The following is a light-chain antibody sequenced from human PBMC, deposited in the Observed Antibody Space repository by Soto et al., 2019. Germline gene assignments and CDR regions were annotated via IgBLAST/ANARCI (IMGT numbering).Light chain of an antibody. CDR2: GAS. Sequence: EFGFSHSGGTLSLSPGGRATLSCRARQSVSSRRLAWYQQKPGQAPRFLIYGASTRPTGIPDRFSGSGSGTDFTLTISRLEPEDFAMYYGQQYASGRTFGQGTRVEIK. CDR3: QQYASGRT. CDR1: QSVSSRR. J-gene: IGKJ5*01. V-gene: IGKV3-20*01.